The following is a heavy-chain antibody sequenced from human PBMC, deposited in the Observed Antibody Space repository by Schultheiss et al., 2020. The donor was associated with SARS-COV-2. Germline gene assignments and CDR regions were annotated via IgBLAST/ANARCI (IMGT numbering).Heavy chain of an antibody. Sequence: SGPTLVKPTQTLTLTCTVSGFSLSNARMGVSWIRQPPGKALEWLALIYWDDDKRYSPSLKSRLTITKDTSKNQVVLTMTNMDPVDTATYYCGCSGWDNWFDPWGQGTLFTVSS. V-gene: IGHV2-5*02. D-gene: IGHD6-19*01. J-gene: IGHJ5*02. CDR2: IYWDDDK. CDR1: GFSLSNARMG. CDR3: GCSGWDNWFDP.